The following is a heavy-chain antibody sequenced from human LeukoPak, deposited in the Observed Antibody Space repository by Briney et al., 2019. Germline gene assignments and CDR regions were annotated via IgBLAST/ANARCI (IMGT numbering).Heavy chain of an antibody. J-gene: IGHJ6*02. V-gene: IGHV3-21*01. CDR3: ARDLDYYDSSGPPGAYYYYYGMDV. D-gene: IGHD3-22*01. CDR2: ISGSGAYI. CDR1: GFTFSSYS. Sequence: GGSLRLSCAASGFTFSSYSMNWVRQAPGQGLEWVSSISGSGAYIYYADSVKGRFTISRDNAKNSLYLQMNSLRAEDTAVYYCARDLDYYDSSGPPGAYYYYYGMDVWGQGTTVTVSS.